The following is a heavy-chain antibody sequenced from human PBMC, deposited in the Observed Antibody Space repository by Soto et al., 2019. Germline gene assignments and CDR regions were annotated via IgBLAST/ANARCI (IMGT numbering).Heavy chain of an antibody. V-gene: IGHV3-48*03. D-gene: IGHD3-22*01. J-gene: IGHJ3*02. CDR1: GFTFSSYE. CDR2: ISSSGSTI. Sequence: GGSLRLSCAASGFTFSSYEMNWVRQAPGKGLEWVSYISSSGSTIYYADSVKGRFTISRDNAKNSLYLQMNSLRAEDTAVYYCARESHYYGSSGYYPPGDAFDIWGQGTMVTVSS. CDR3: ARESHYYGSSGYYPPGDAFDI.